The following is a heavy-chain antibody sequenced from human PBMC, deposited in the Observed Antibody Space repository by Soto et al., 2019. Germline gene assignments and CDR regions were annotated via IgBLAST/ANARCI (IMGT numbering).Heavy chain of an antibody. V-gene: IGHV3-53*01. D-gene: IGHD2-2*01. CDR2: IHSGGSS. J-gene: IGHJ5*02. CDR1: GFTVSNNY. CDR3: AREIQGSGTLGWFDP. Sequence: EVQLVESGGGLIQPGGSLRLSCAASGFTVSNNYMSWVRQAPGKGLEWVSVIHSGGSSYYADSVKGRFTISRDNSKNTLYLQMNSLRAEDTAVYYCAREIQGSGTLGWFDPWGQGTRVTVSA.